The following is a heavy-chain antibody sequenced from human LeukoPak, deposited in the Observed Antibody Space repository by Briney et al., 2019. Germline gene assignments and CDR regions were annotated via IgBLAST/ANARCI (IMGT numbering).Heavy chain of an antibody. CDR1: GYTFTSYD. V-gene: IGHV1-8*01. Sequence: ASVKVSCKASGYTFTSYDINWVRQATGQGLEWMGWMNPNSGNTGYAQKFQGRVTMTRNTSISTAYMELSSLRSEDTAVYYCAQGRDTYYYGSGFDPWGQGTLVTVSS. J-gene: IGHJ5*02. D-gene: IGHD3-10*01. CDR3: AQGRDTYYYGSGFDP. CDR2: MNPNSGNT.